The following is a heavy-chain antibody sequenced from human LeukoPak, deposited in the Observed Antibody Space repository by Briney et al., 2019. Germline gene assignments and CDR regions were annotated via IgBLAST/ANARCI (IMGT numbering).Heavy chain of an antibody. CDR3: ARDILTGYSPYYFDY. D-gene: IGHD3-9*01. Sequence: SETPSLTCTVSGGSISSSSYYWGWIRQPPGKGLEWIGSIYYSGSTYYNPSLKSRVTISVDTSKNQFSLKLSSVTAADTAVYYCARDILTGYSPYYFDYWGQGTLVTVSS. CDR1: GGSISSSSYY. CDR2: IYYSGST. J-gene: IGHJ4*02. V-gene: IGHV4-39*07.